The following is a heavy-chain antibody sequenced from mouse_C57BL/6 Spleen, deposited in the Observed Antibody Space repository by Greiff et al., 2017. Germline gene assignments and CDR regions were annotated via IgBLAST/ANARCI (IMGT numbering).Heavy chain of an antibody. CDR3: ARGSGYWFAY. D-gene: IGHD3-2*02. CDR1: GYTFTSYW. V-gene: IGHV1-59*01. Sequence: VQLQQPGAELVRPGTSVKLSCKASGYTFTSYWMHWVKQRPGQGLEWIGVIDPSDSYTNYNQKFKGKATLTVDTSSSTAYMQLSSLTSEDSAVYYCARGSGYWFAYWGQGTLVTVSA. J-gene: IGHJ3*01. CDR2: IDPSDSYT.